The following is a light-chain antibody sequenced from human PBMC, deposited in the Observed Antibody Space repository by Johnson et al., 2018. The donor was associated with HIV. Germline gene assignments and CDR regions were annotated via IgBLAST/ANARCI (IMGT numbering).Light chain of an antibody. J-gene: IGLJ1*01. Sequence: QLVLTQPPSVSAAPGQKVTISCSGSSSNIGNNYVSWYQQLPGTAPKLLIYENNKRPSGIADRFSGSKSGTSATLGITGLQTGDEADYYCGTWDSSLSAHYVFGTGTKDTVL. V-gene: IGLV1-51*02. CDR1: SSNIGNNY. CDR2: ENN. CDR3: GTWDSSLSAHYV.